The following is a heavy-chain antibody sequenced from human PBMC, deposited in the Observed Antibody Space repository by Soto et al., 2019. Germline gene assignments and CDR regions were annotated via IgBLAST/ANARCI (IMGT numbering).Heavy chain of an antibody. D-gene: IGHD6-19*01. CDR2: IWYDGSNK. J-gene: IGHJ4*02. CDR3: ARDYGSGWYFGY. Sequence: QVQLVESGGGVVQPGRSLRLSCAASGFTFSSYGMHWVRQAPGKGLEWVAVIWYDGSNKYYADSVKGRFTISRDNSKNTLYLQMNSLRAEDTAVYYCARDYGSGWYFGYWGQGTLVTVSS. CDR1: GFTFSSYG. V-gene: IGHV3-33*01.